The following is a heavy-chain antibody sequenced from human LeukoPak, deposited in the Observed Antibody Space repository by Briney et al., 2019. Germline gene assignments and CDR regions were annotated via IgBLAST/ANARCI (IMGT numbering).Heavy chain of an antibody. CDR1: GFTFSAFW. CDR3: ARDSYDVGYYFEY. CDR2: INQDGSDT. D-gene: IGHD3-16*01. V-gene: IGHV3-7*01. Sequence: PGGSLRLSCAASGFTFSAFWMTWVRQAPGKGLECVANINQDGSDTDYVDSVKGRFTISRDNAKNSLYLQMNSLRAEDTAVYYCARDSYDVGYYFEYWGQGTLVTVSS. J-gene: IGHJ4*02.